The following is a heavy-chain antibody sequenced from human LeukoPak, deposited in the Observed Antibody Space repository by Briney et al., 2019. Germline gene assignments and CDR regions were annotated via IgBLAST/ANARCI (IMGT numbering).Heavy chain of an antibody. J-gene: IGHJ4*02. Sequence: SETLSLTCTVSGRSISSYYWSWIGQPPGKGLEWIGYIYYSGSTNYNPSLKSRVTISVDTSKNQFSLKLSSVTAADTAVYYCARGLPMVDYWGQGTLVTVSS. CDR2: IYYSGST. CDR3: ARGLPMVDY. CDR1: GRSISSYY. V-gene: IGHV4-59*01. D-gene: IGHD3-10*01.